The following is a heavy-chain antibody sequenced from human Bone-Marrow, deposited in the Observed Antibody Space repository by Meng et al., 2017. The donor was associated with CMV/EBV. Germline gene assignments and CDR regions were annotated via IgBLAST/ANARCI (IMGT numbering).Heavy chain of an antibody. J-gene: IGHJ6*02. Sequence: GESLKISCAASGFTFSSYAVHWVRQAPGKGLEWVAVLSHDGGNKYYADSVRGRFTISRDNSKNTLYLQMNSLRAEDTAVYYCAKETYYYGMDVWGQGTTVTVSS. CDR1: GFTFSSYA. CDR2: LSHDGGNK. V-gene: IGHV3-30*04. CDR3: AKETYYYGMDV.